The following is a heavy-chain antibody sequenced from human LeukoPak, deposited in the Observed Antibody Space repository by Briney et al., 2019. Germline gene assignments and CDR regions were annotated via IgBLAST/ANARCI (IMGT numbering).Heavy chain of an antibody. CDR2: IYYSGST. CDR1: GGSISSSSYY. CDR3: ARHFSVGAIKGSAFDI. Sequence: SETLSLTCTVSGGSISSSSYYWGWIRQPPGKGLEWIGSIYYSGSTYYNPSLKSRVTISVDTSKNQFSLKLSSVTAADTAVYYCARHFSVGAIKGSAFDIWGQGTMVTVSS. V-gene: IGHV4-39*01. D-gene: IGHD1-26*01. J-gene: IGHJ3*02.